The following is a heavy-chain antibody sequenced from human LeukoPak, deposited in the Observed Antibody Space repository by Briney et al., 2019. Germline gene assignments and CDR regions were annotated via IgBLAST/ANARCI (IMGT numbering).Heavy chain of an antibody. CDR1: GGSFSDYY. D-gene: IGHD6-19*01. Sequence: SETLSLTCAVYGGSFSDYYWSWIRQPPGKGLEWIGEINRSGSTNYNPSLESRVTISVDTSRNQFSLELTSVTAADTAVYYCARAHKIAVPGAPPGKNWGQGTLVTVSS. CDR2: INRSGST. J-gene: IGHJ4*02. V-gene: IGHV4-34*01. CDR3: ARAHKIAVPGAPPGKN.